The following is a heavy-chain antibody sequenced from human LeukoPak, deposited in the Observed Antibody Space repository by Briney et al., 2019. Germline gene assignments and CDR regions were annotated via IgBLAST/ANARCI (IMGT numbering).Heavy chain of an antibody. CDR2: IHYSGST. Sequence: PSETLSLTCIVSGGSISSYYWGWIRQPPGKGLEWIGYIHYSGSTNYNPSLKSRVTISVDTSKNQFSLKLSSVTAADTAVYYCARAEIIGEFDYWGQGTLVTVSS. CDR1: GGSISSYY. D-gene: IGHD7-27*01. CDR3: ARAEIIGEFDY. J-gene: IGHJ4*02. V-gene: IGHV4-59*01.